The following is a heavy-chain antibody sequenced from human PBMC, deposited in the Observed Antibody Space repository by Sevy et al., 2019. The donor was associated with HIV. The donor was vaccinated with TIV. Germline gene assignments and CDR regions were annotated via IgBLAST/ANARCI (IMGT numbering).Heavy chain of an antibody. V-gene: IGHV3-74*01. D-gene: IGHD3-3*01. Sequence: GGSLRLSCAASGFTLSSHWMFWVRQAPGKGLVWVSHINSHGTITNYADSVRGRFTISRDNAKNTVYLQMDSLIAEDTAFYYCARGQVLRFFDWPTYGLDVWGQGTTVTVSS. CDR1: GFTLSSHW. CDR2: INSHGTIT. J-gene: IGHJ6*02. CDR3: ARGQVLRFFDWPTYGLDV.